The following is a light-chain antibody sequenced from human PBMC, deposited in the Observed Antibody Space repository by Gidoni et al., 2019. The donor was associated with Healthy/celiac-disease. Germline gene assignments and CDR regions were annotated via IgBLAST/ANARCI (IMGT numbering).Light chain of an antibody. Sequence: SYLLTPPPSVSEARGNTARITCEGNNIGSKSVHWYQQKPGQAPVLVVYDDSDRPSGIPERFSGSNSGNTATLTISRVEAGDEADYYCQVWDSSSDHPGVFGGGTKLTVL. CDR3: QVWDSSSDHPGV. CDR2: DDS. V-gene: IGLV3-21*03. CDR1: NIGSKS. J-gene: IGLJ3*02.